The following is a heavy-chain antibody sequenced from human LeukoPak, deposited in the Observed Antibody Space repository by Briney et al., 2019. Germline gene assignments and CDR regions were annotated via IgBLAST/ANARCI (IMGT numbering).Heavy chain of an antibody. D-gene: IGHD2-2*02. CDR3: ARYLGYCSSTSCYTLGYFDY. CDR1: GYTFTSYG. J-gene: IGHJ4*02. CDR2: ISAYNGNT. Sequence: ASVEVSCKASGYTFTSYGISWVQQAPGQGLEWMGWISAYNGNTNYAQKLQGRVTMTTDTSTSTAYMELRSLRSGDTAVYYCARYLGYCSSTSCYTLGYFDYWGQGTLVTVSS. V-gene: IGHV1-18*01.